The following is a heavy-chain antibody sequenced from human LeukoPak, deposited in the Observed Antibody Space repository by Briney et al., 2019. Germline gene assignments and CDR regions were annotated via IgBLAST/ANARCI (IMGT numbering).Heavy chain of an antibody. Sequence: PGGFLRLSCAASGFTFSSYWMSWVRQAPGKGLEWAANIKQDGSEKYYVDSVKGRFTISRDNAKNSLYLQMNSLRAEDTAVYYCARVKEYKRNKDYAFYYYYGMDVWGQGTTVTVSS. J-gene: IGHJ6*02. D-gene: IGHD1-14*01. CDR3: ARVKEYKRNKDYAFYYYYGMDV. V-gene: IGHV3-7*01. CDR2: IKQDGSEK. CDR1: GFTFSSYW.